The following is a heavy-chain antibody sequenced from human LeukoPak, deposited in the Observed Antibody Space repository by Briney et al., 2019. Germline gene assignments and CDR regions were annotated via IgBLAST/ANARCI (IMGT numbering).Heavy chain of an antibody. J-gene: IGHJ4*02. CDR2: ISSSSSYI. Sequence: GGSLRLSCAASGFTFSSYSMNWVRQAPGKGLEWVSSISSSSSYIYYADSVKGRFTISRDNAKNSLYLQMDSLRAEDTAVYYCAREVPPYYCSGGSCYLDYWGQGTLVTVSS. D-gene: IGHD2-15*01. V-gene: IGHV3-21*01. CDR1: GFTFSSYS. CDR3: AREVPPYYCSGGSCYLDY.